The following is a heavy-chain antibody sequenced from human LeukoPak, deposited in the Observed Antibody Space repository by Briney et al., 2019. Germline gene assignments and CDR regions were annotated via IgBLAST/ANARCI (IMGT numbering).Heavy chain of an antibody. D-gene: IGHD1-14*01. CDR2: INPSGDGT. CDR1: GYTFNTNY. J-gene: IGHJ5*02. CDR3: TKETPNTGWFDP. V-gene: IGHV1-46*02. Sequence: ASVKVSCKASGYTFNTNYIHWVRQAPGQGLEWIGVINPSGDGTSYPQKFQGRVTLARDTSTSTIYMELSSLRSEDTAIYYCTKETPNTGWFDPWGQGTLVTVSS.